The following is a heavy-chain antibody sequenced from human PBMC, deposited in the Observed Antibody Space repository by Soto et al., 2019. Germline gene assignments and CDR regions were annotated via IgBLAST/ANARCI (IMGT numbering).Heavy chain of an antibody. CDR1: GFTFSSYA. CDR2: VSIGGST. D-gene: IGHD2-15*01. V-gene: IGHV3-23*01. Sequence: DVQLLESGGGLVQPEGSLRLSCAASGFTFSSYAIDWVRQGPGKGLEWVAVVSIGGSTHYADSVRGRFTISRDNSKNTLSLQMNSLTAEDTAVYFCAKRRGAGGQFDYWGQGALVTVSS. CDR3: AKRRGAGGQFDY. J-gene: IGHJ4*02.